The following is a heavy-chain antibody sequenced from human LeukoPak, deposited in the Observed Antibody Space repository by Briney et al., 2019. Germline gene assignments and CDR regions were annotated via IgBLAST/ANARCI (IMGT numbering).Heavy chain of an antibody. CDR3: ARGVGGYDWYYFDY. V-gene: IGHV4-39*07. J-gene: IGHJ4*02. CDR2: IYYSGST. CDR1: GGSISSSSYY. Sequence: SETLSLTCTVSGGSISSSSYYWGWIRQPPGKGLEWIGSIYYSGSTYYNPPLKSRVTISVDTSKNQFSLKLSSVTAADTAVYYCARGVGGYDWYYFDYWGQGTLVTVSS. D-gene: IGHD5-12*01.